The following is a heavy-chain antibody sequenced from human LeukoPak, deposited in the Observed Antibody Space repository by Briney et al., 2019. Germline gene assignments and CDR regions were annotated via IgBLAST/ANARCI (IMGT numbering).Heavy chain of an antibody. J-gene: IGHJ6*02. Sequence: PGGSLRLSCAASGFTFSNYAMSWVRQAPGKGLEWVSVISGSGDSTFYADSVKGRFTISRDNAKNSLYLQMNSLRAEDTAVYYCARDRARGSSWSYYYYGMDVWGQGTTVTVSS. CDR2: ISGSGDST. CDR1: GFTFSNYA. D-gene: IGHD6-13*01. V-gene: IGHV3-23*01. CDR3: ARDRARGSSWSYYYYGMDV.